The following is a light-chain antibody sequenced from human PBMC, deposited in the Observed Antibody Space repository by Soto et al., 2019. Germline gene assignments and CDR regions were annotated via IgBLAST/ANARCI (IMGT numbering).Light chain of an antibody. V-gene: IGLV1-51*01. Sequence: QSVLTQPPSVSAAPGQKVTISCSGSSSNIGNDYVSWYQQLPKTAPKLLIYDNNKRPSGTPDRFSGSKSGTSATLGITGLQTGDEANYYCATWDTSLSAVVFGGGTKVTVL. CDR1: SSNIGNDY. J-gene: IGLJ2*01. CDR2: DNN. CDR3: ATWDTSLSAVV.